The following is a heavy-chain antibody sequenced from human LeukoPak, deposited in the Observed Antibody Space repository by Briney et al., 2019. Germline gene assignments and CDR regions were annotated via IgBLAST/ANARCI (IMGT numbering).Heavy chain of an antibody. CDR2: INPYNGNT. CDR1: GYTFTNYG. J-gene: IGHJ4*02. CDR3: ARDQHDHVWGSYRPYFDY. V-gene: IGHV1-18*01. Sequence: EASVKVSCKASGYTFTNYGISWVRQAPGQGLEWMGNINPYNGNTNYAQNLQGRVTMTTDTSTNTAYMELRSLRSDDTAVYYCARDQHDHVWGSYRPYFDYWGQGTLVTVSS. D-gene: IGHD3-16*02.